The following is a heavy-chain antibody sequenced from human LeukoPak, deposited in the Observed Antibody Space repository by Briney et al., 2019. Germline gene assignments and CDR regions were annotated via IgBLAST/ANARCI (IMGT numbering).Heavy chain of an antibody. D-gene: IGHD3-16*01. CDR2: ISGSSSTI. Sequence: GGSLRLSCAASGFTFSNYYMNWVRQAPGKGLEWVSYISGSSSTIYYADSVRGRFTISRDNAKNSLYLQVHSLRAEDTAVYYCARDQGGGTFDIWGQGTMVTVSS. V-gene: IGHV3-48*01. J-gene: IGHJ3*02. CDR1: GFTFSNYY. CDR3: ARDQGGGTFDI.